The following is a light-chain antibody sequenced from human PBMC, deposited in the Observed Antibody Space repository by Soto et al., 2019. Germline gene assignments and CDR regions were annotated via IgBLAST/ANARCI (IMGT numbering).Light chain of an antibody. CDR3: HHYGSAPPYT. Sequence: EIVLTQSPGTLSLSPGESATLSCRASQRVASSHIAWYRQKPGQAPWLLIYGASTRATGIPDRFNCSVSGTYFTLTNSRLEAEDATVYYCHHYGSAPPYTFRQGTKLNIK. CDR1: QRVASSH. CDR2: GAS. V-gene: IGKV3-20*01. J-gene: IGKJ2*01.